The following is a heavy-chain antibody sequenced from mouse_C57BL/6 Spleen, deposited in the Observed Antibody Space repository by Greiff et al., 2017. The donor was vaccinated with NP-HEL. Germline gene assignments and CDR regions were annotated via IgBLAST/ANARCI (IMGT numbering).Heavy chain of an antibody. J-gene: IGHJ2*01. V-gene: IGHV1-15*01. D-gene: IGHD4-1*01. CDR2: IDPETGGT. Sequence: VNLVESGAELVRPGASVTLSCKASGYTFTDYEMHWVKQTPVHGLEWIGAIDPETGGTAYNQKFKGKAILTADKSSSTAYMELRSLTSEDSAVYYCTELGTSDYWGQGTTLTVSS. CDR3: TELGTSDY. CDR1: GYTFTDYE.